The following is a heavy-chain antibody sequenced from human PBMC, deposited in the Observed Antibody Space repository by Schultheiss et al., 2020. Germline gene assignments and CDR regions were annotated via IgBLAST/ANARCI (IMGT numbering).Heavy chain of an antibody. Sequence: GGSLRLSCKTSGYSFSSYWISWVRQMPGKGLEWMGRIDPSDSYANYNPSFQGHVTISADTSFSTAYLQWTSLKASDTAMYFCARGPDIDQPIVYYYYGMDVWGQGTTVNVSS. V-gene: IGHV5-10-1*01. CDR3: ARGPDIDQPIVYYYYGMDV. CDR2: IDPSDSYA. J-gene: IGHJ6*02. D-gene: IGHD2-15*01. CDR1: GYSFSSYW.